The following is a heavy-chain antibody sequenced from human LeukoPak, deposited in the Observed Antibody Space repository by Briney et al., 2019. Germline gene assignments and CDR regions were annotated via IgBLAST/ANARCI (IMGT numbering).Heavy chain of an antibody. CDR2: ISSDGREE. V-gene: IGHV3-30*03. D-gene: IGHD6-6*01. CDR1: GFTFSSYS. CDR3: ARDGQLDF. Sequence: GGSLRLSCAASGFTFSSYSMNWVRQAPGKGLEWVAVISSDGREEFYPDSVKGRFTISRDTSKNTLYLQMNTLRVEDTAVYYCARDGQLDFWGQGTLVTVSS. J-gene: IGHJ4*02.